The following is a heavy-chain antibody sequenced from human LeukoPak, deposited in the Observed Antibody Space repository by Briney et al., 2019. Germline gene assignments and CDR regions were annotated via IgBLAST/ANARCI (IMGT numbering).Heavy chain of an antibody. V-gene: IGHV1-2*02. D-gene: IGHD3-10*01. CDR2: ISPRSGDT. CDR1: GYSCTDYY. Sequence: ASVKVSCKASGYSCTDYYMHWVRQAPGQGLEWMGWISPRSGDTSYAQKFQGRVTMTRDTSINTVDMDLSGLTFDDTAVFYCARGREIHGGSDTKLDDYWGQGTLVTVSS. J-gene: IGHJ4*02. CDR3: ARGREIHGGSDTKLDDY.